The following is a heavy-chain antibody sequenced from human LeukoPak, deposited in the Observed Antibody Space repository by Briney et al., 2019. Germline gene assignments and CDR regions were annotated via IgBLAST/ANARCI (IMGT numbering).Heavy chain of an antibody. CDR3: ARVRYYGSGSYYIIMYYFDY. D-gene: IGHD3-10*01. CDR1: GFTFSSYG. V-gene: IGHV3-33*01. J-gene: IGHJ4*02. CDR2: IWYDGSNK. Sequence: PGGSLRLSCAASGFTFSSYGMHWVRQAPGKGLEWVAVIWYDGSNKYYADSVKGRFTISRDNSKNTLYLQMNSLRAEDTAVYYCARVRYYGSGSYYIIMYYFDYWGQGTLVTVSS.